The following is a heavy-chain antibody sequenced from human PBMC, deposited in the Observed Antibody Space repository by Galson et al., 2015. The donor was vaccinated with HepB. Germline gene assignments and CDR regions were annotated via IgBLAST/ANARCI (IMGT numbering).Heavy chain of an antibody. CDR2: ISYDGSNK. CDR1: GFTFSSYA. D-gene: IGHD6-19*01. CDR3: ARDLGLIHGAVAGTCVY. V-gene: IGHV3-30-3*01. Sequence: SLRLSCAASGFTFSSYAMHWVRQAPGKGLEWVAVISYDGSNKYYADSVKGRFTISKDNSKNTLYLQMNSLRAEDTAVYYCARDLGLIHGAVAGTCVYWGQGTLVTVSS. J-gene: IGHJ4*02.